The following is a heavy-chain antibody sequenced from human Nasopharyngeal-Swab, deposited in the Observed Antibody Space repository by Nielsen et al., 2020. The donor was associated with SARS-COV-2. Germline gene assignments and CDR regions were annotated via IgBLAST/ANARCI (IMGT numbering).Heavy chain of an antibody. Sequence: GESLKISCAASGFSFSTHAMTWVRQAPGKGLEWISNIRMTDSDVFYADSVKGRFTISRDNAKNSLYLQMNSLRAEDTAVYYCVRDSSWAFDSWGQGTLVTVSS. CDR3: VRDSSWAFDS. CDR2: IRMTDSDV. J-gene: IGHJ4*02. D-gene: IGHD7-27*01. CDR1: GFSFSTHA. V-gene: IGHV3-48*01.